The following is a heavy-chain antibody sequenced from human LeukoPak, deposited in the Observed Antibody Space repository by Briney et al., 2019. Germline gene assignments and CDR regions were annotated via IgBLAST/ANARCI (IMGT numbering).Heavy chain of an antibody. D-gene: IGHD2-21*01. J-gene: IGHJ4*02. CDR3: AKDLVVVPDY. Sequence: GGSLRLSCAASGFPFSSYGMHWVRQAPGKGLEWVAVISYDGSNKYYADSVKGGFTISRNNSKNTLYLQMSSLRAEDTAVYYCAKDLVVVPDYWGQGTLVTVSS. CDR2: ISYDGSNK. V-gene: IGHV3-30*18. CDR1: GFPFSSYG.